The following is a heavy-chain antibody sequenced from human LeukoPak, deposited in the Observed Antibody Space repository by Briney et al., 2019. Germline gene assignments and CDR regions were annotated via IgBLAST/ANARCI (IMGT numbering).Heavy chain of an antibody. CDR2: IWYDGSNK. J-gene: IGHJ4*02. D-gene: IGHD6-13*01. V-gene: IGHV3-33*01. Sequence: GGSLRLSCAASGFTFSSYGMHWVRQAPGKGLEWVAVIWYDGSNKYYADSVKGRFTISRDNSKNTLYLQMNSLRAEDTAVYYCARGGEYSSSWYGGIDYWGQGTLVTVSS. CDR3: ARGGEYSSSWYGGIDY. CDR1: GFTFSSYG.